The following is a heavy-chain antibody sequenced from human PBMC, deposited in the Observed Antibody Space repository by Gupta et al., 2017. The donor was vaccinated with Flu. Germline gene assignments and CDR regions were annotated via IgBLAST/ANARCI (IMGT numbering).Heavy chain of an antibody. CDR1: GDSINNNY. J-gene: IGHJ4*02. CDR3: TRGMYDSRGYSNAFDY. Sequence: QVQLQESGPGLVKPSETLSLTCTVSGDSINNNYWGWIRRSPGKGLEWVGYVHHSGSTKYNSSLESRVTMSMDTSKNHFSLKLTSVTAADTAVYYCTRGMYDSRGYSNAFDYWGQGTLVIVSS. D-gene: IGHD3-22*01. V-gene: IGHV4-59*08. CDR2: VHHSGST.